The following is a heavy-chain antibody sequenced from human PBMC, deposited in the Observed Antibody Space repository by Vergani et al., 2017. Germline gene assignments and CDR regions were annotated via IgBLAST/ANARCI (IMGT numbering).Heavy chain of an antibody. D-gene: IGHD5-12*01. Sequence: EVQLVESGGGLVQPGGSLRLSCAASGFTFSSYEMNWVRQAPGKGLEWVSYISSSGSTIYYADSVKGRFTISRDNAKNSLYLQMNSLRAEDTAGYYCARDLNPIVATIDDAFDIWGQGTMVTVSS. J-gene: IGHJ3*02. V-gene: IGHV3-48*03. CDR2: ISSSGSTI. CDR1: GFTFSSYE. CDR3: ARDLNPIVATIDDAFDI.